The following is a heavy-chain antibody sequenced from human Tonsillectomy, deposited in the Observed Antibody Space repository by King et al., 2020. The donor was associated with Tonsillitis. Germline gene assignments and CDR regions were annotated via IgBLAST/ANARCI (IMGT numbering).Heavy chain of an antibody. Sequence: VQLQESGPGLVKPSQTLSLTCNVSGGSISSGSYYWSWIRQPAGKGLEWIGRIYTSGSTNYNPSLKSRVTMSVATSKNQFSLKLSSVTAADTAVYYCARETSYDFWSGYPNWFPLRPGNPGHRLL. CDR2: IYTSGST. D-gene: IGHD3-3*01. J-gene: IGHJ5*02. CDR1: GGSISSGSYY. CDR3: ARETSYDFWSGYPNWFP. V-gene: IGHV4-61*02.